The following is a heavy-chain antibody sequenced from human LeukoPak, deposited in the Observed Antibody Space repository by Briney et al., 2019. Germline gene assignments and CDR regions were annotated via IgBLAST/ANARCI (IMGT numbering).Heavy chain of an antibody. V-gene: IGHV1-46*01. J-gene: IGHJ6*03. CDR3: ARACSSFACYYMDV. CDR2: INPSGGST. D-gene: IGHD6-6*01. CDR1: GYTFTNYH. Sequence: ASVKVSCKASGYTFTNYHMHWVRQAPGQGLEGMAIINPSGGSTSYAQKFQGRVTMTRDMSTSTVYMELSSLSSDDTAVYYCARACSSFACYYMDVWGKGTTVTVSS.